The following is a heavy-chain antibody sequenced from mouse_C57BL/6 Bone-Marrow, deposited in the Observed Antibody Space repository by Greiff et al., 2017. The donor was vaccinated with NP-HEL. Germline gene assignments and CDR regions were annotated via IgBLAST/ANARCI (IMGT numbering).Heavy chain of an antibody. CDR3: ARRLLRYGTVDY. J-gene: IGHJ4*01. CDR1: GFTFSDYG. D-gene: IGHD1-1*01. CDR2: ISNLAYSI. Sequence: EVQLVESGGGLVQPGGTLKLSCAASGFTFSDYGMAWVRQAPRKGPEWVAFISNLAYSIYYADTVTGRFTISRENAKNTLYLEMSSLRSEDTAMYYCARRLLRYGTVDYWGQGTSVTVSS. V-gene: IGHV5-15*01.